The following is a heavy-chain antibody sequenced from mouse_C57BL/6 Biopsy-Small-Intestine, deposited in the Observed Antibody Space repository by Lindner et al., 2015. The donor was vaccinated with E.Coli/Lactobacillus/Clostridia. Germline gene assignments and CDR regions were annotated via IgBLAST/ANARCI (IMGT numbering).Heavy chain of an antibody. CDR3: ARCFYDYVWYFDV. D-gene: IGHD2-4*01. CDR1: GYTFTSYD. Sequence: VQLQESGPELVKPGASVKLSCKASGYTFTSYDINWMKQRPGQGLEWIGWIYPRDGSTKYNEKFKGKATLTVDTSSSTAYMELHSLTSEDSAVYFCARCFYDYVWYFDVWGTGTTVTVSS. J-gene: IGHJ1*03. CDR2: IYPRDGST. V-gene: IGHV1-85*01.